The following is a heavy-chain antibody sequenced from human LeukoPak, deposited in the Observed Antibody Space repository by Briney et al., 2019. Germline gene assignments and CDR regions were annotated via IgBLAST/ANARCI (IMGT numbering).Heavy chain of an antibody. D-gene: IGHD3-22*01. CDR2: IYYSGST. CDR1: GGSISSYY. Sequence: SETLSLTCTVSGGSISSYYWSWIRQPPGKGLEWIGYIYYSGSTNYNPSLKSRVTISVDTSKNQFSLKLSSVTAADTAVYYCARIEPTRYYYDSSGYYPYWGQGTLVTVSS. J-gene: IGHJ4*02. V-gene: IGHV4-59*08. CDR3: ARIEPTRYYYDSSGYYPY.